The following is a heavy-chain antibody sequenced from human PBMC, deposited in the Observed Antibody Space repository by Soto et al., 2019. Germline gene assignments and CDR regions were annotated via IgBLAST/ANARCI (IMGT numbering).Heavy chain of an antibody. J-gene: IGHJ4*02. Sequence: QVQLVASGGGVVQPGRSLRLSCAASGFTFSSYGMHWVRQAPGKGLEWVAVISYDGSNKYYADSVKGRFTISRDNSKNTLYLQMNSLRAEDTAVYYCAKDARYCSGGSCYFFDYWGQGTLVTVSS. CDR2: ISYDGSNK. D-gene: IGHD2-15*01. V-gene: IGHV3-30*18. CDR1: GFTFSSYG. CDR3: AKDARYCSGGSCYFFDY.